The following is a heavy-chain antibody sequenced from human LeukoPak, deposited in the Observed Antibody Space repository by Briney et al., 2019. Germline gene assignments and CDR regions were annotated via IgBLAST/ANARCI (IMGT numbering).Heavy chain of an antibody. Sequence: PSETLSLTCTVSGCSISSGYYWGWIRQPPGKGLEWIGSIYHSGSTYYNPSLKSRVTISVDTSKNQFSLKLSSVTAADTAVYYCARSSYGDSIYDYWGQGTLVTVSS. V-gene: IGHV4-38-2*02. CDR1: GCSISSGYY. CDR3: ARSSYGDSIYDY. CDR2: IYHSGST. J-gene: IGHJ4*02. D-gene: IGHD4-17*01.